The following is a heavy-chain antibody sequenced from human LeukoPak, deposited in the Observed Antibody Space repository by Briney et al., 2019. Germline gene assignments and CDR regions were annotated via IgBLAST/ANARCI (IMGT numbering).Heavy chain of an antibody. J-gene: IGHJ4*02. CDR1: GFTFDDYA. V-gene: IGHV3-9*01. D-gene: IGHD2-15*01. CDR3: AKEGGGGSLKYYFDY. Sequence: AGGSLRLSCAASGFTFDDYAMHWVRQAPGKGLEWVSGISWNSGSIGYADSVKGRFTIPRDNAKNSLYLQMNSLRAEDTALYYCAKEGGGGSLKYYFDYWGQGTLVTVSS. CDR2: ISWNSGSI.